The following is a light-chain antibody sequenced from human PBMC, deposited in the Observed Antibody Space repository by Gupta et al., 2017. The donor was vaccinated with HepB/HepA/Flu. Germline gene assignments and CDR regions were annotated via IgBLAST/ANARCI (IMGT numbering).Light chain of an antibody. CDR3: QQSYSTPPLT. V-gene: IGKV1-39*01. CDR1: QSISSY. Sequence: IQMTQSPSSLSASVGDRVTITCRASQSISSYLNWYQQKPGKAPNLLIYAASSLHSGVPSRFSGSGSGTDFTLTISSLQPEDFATYYCQQSYSTPPLTFGGGTKVEIK. J-gene: IGKJ4*01. CDR2: AAS.